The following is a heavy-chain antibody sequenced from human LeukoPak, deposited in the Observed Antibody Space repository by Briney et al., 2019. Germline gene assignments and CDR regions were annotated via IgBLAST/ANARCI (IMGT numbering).Heavy chain of an antibody. J-gene: IGHJ2*01. D-gene: IGHD6-6*01. CDR3: ARFGFSNSLDSYFDV. CDR1: RFNFTNYW. CDR2: VYPADSDS. Sequence: GEALKISCEASRFNFTNYWIAWVRQTTGKGLDWMGVVYPADSDSKYSPSCQDEVTISADKSTSAAYLEWRSLKASDTATYYCARFGFSNSLDSYFDVWGRGTLVTVSS. V-gene: IGHV5-51*01.